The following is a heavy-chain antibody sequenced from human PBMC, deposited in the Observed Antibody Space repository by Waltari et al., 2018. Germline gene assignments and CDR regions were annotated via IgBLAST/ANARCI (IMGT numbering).Heavy chain of an antibody. CDR2: IYTSVST. J-gene: IGHJ4*02. CDR3: ARDGY. Sequence: QVQLQESGPGLVKPSQTLSLTCTVSGGSISSGSYYWSWIRQPAGKGLEWIGYIYTSVSTNYNPSLKSRVTISVDTSKNQFSLKLSSVTAADTAVYYCARDGYWGQGTLVTVSS. CDR1: GGSISSGSYY. V-gene: IGHV4-61*09.